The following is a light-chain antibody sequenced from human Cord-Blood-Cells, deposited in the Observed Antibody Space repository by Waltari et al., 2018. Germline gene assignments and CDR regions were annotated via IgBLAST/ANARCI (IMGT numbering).Light chain of an antibody. CDR1: QSISSY. Sequence: DIQMTQSPSSLSASVGDRVTITCRASQSISSYLNWYQQKPGKAPTLVIYAASSLQSGVPSRFSGSGSATEFTLTISSLQPEDFATYYCQQSYSTPITFGQGTRLVIK. J-gene: IGKJ5*01. CDR2: AAS. V-gene: IGKV1-39*01. CDR3: QQSYSTPIT.